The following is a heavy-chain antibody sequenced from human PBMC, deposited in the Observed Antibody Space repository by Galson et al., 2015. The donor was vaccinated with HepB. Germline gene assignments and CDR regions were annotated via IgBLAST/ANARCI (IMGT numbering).Heavy chain of an antibody. CDR1: GFTFSSYA. CDR3: AREGGAGVVPATDY. Sequence: SLRLSCAASGFTFSSYAMHWVRQAPGKGLEWVAVISYDGSNKYYADSVKGRFTISRDNSKNTLYLQMNSLRAEDTAVYYCAREGGAGVVPATDYWGQGTLVTVSS. D-gene: IGHD2-2*01. J-gene: IGHJ4*02. CDR2: ISYDGSNK. V-gene: IGHV3-30-3*01.